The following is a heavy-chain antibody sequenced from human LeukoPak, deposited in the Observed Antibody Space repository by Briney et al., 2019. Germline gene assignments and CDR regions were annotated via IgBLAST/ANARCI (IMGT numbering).Heavy chain of an antibody. CDR3: ARGLPAARPGGVFDP. CDR1: GYTFTSYG. J-gene: IGHJ5*02. D-gene: IGHD6-6*01. Sequence: ASVKVSCKASGYTFTSYGISWVRQAPGQGIEWMGWISAYNGNTNYAQKLQGRVTMTTDTSTSTAYMELRSLRSDDTAVYYCARGLPAARPGGVFDPWGQGTLVTVSS. V-gene: IGHV1-18*01. CDR2: ISAYNGNT.